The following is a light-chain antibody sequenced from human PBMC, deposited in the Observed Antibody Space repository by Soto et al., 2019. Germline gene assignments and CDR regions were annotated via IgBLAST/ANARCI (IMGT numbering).Light chain of an antibody. CDR2: EVR. J-gene: IGLJ2*01. CDR3: SSYTTSSALL. Sequence: QSALTQPASVSGSPGQSVTISCTGTFSDIGTYNLVSWYQQHPGKAPKLMIYEVRKRPSGVSSRFSGSKSAYTASLTISGLQAEDEADYYCSSYTTSSALLFGGETKLTVL. CDR1: FSDIGTYNL. V-gene: IGLV2-14*02.